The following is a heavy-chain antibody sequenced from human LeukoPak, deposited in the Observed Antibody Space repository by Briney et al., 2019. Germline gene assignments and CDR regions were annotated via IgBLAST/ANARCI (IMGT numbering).Heavy chain of an antibody. CDR2: INHSGST. D-gene: IGHD3-3*01. CDR3: ARRVTYYDFWSGYFGY. Sequence: PSETLSLTCAVYGGSFSGYYWSWIRQPPGKGLEWIGEINHSGSTNYNPSLKSRVTISVDTSKNQFSLKLSSVTAADTAVYYCARRVTYYDFWSGYFGYWGQGTLVTVSS. J-gene: IGHJ4*02. V-gene: IGHV4-34*01. CDR1: GGSFSGYY.